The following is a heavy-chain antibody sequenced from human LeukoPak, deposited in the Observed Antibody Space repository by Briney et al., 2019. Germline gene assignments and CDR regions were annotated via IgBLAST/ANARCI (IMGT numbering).Heavy chain of an antibody. Sequence: HGGSLRLSCAASGFTFSSYGMHWVRLAPGKGLKWVAFIRYDGSNKYYADSVKGRFTISRDNSKNTLYLQMNSLRAEDTAVYYCAKRLHRDYYDSSGYYLLAYWGQGTLVTVSS. CDR1: GFTFSSYG. D-gene: IGHD3-22*01. CDR3: AKRLHRDYYDSSGYYLLAY. V-gene: IGHV3-30*02. J-gene: IGHJ4*02. CDR2: IRYDGSNK.